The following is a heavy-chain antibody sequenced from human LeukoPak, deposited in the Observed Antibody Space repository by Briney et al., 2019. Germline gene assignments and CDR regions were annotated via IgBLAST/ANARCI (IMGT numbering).Heavy chain of an antibody. CDR2: IWYDGSNK. CDR3: ARDQFSYDSSGYYGY. V-gene: IGHV3-33*08. J-gene: IGHJ4*02. Sequence: GGSLRLSCSAPGFTFSSYTMHWVRQAPGKGLEWVAVIWYDGSNKYYADSVKGRFTISRDNSKNTLYLQMNSLRAEDTAVYYCARDQFSYDSSGYYGYWGQGTLVTVSS. D-gene: IGHD3-22*01. CDR1: GFTFSSYT.